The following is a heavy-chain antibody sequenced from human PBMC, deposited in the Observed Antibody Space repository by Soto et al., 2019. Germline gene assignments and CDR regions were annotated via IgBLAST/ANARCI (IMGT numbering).Heavy chain of an antibody. CDR1: GDSIRTYH. CDR3: ATFPSITIFGVVKEDLDY. J-gene: IGHJ4*02. CDR2: IYYSGRT. D-gene: IGHD3-3*01. V-gene: IGHV4-59*05. Sequence: PSETQSLTCSVSGDSIRTYHWRWIMQPPGKGLEWIGSIYYSGRTYYNPSLKSRVTISVDTSKNQFSLKLSSVTAADTAVYYCATFPSITIFGVVKEDLDYWGQGTLVTVSS.